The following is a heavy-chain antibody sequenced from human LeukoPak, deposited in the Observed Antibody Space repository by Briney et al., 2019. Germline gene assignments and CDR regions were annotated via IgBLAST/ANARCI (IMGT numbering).Heavy chain of an antibody. V-gene: IGHV1-18*01. J-gene: IGHJ4*02. Sequence: ASVKVSCKASGYTFTSYGISWVRQAPGQGLEWMGWISAYNGNTNYAQKLQGRVTMTTDTSTSTAYMELRSLRSDDTAVYYCARGSTYYYDSTPHYWGQGTLVTVSS. CDR2: ISAYNGNT. D-gene: IGHD3-22*01. CDR3: ARGSTYYYDSTPHY. CDR1: GYTFTSYG.